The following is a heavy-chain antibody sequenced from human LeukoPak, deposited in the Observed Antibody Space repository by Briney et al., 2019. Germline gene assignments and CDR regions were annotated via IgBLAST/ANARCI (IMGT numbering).Heavy chain of an antibody. V-gene: IGHV4-59*01. CDR3: ARWAYGSGSYFYFDY. D-gene: IGHD3-10*01. CDR1: GGSISSYY. Sequence: SETLSLTCTVSGGSISSYYWSWIRQPPGKGLDWIGYIYYSGSTKYNPSLKSRVTISVDTSKNQFSLKLSSVTAADTAVYYCARWAYGSGSYFYFDYWGQGTLVTVSS. J-gene: IGHJ4*02. CDR2: IYYSGST.